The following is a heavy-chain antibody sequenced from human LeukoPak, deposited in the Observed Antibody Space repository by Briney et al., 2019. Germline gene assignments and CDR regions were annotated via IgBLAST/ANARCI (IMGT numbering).Heavy chain of an antibody. CDR1: GCSFTSYW. D-gene: IGHD3-22*01. J-gene: IGHJ4*02. Sequence: GESLKISCKGSGCSFTSYWIGWVRQMPGKGLKWMGIIYPGDSDARYRPSFQGQVTISADKSISTAYLQWSSLKASDTAMYYCARRPPYYYDSSGQVDYWGQGTLVTVSS. V-gene: IGHV5-51*01. CDR3: ARRPPYYYDSSGQVDY. CDR2: IYPGDSDA.